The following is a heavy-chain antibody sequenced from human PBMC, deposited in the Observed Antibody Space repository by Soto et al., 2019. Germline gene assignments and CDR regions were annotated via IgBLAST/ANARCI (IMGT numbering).Heavy chain of an antibody. Sequence: EVQLLESGGGLLQPGGSLRLSCAASGFTFSSYAMSWVRQAPGKGLEWVSGISGSGGSTYYADSVKGRFTISRDNSKKTLYLQMSSLRAEDTAVYYCAKDPWSNPHPFDPWGQGTLVTVSS. CDR3: AKDPWSNPHPFDP. D-gene: IGHD2-8*02. CDR1: GFTFSSYA. J-gene: IGHJ5*02. CDR2: ISGSGGST. V-gene: IGHV3-23*01.